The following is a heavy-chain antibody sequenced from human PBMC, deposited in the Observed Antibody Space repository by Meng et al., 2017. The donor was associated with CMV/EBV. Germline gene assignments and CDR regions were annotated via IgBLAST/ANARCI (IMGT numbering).Heavy chain of an antibody. CDR2: IKSKTDGGTT. CDR1: GFTFSSYA. Sequence: GESLKISCAASGFTFSSYAMHWVRQAPGKGLEWVGRIKSKTDGGTTDYAAPVKGRFTISRDDSKNTLYLQMNSLKTEDTAVYYCTTGHYYYGMDVWGQGTTVTVSS. J-gene: IGHJ6*02. V-gene: IGHV3-15*01. CDR3: TTGHYYYGMDV.